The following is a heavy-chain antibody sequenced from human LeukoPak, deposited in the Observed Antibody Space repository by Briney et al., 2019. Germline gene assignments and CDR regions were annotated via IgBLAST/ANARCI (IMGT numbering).Heavy chain of an antibody. J-gene: IGHJ4*02. CDR3: ARGGTQSPTD. Sequence: QPGGSLRLSCAASGLTFSSHWMHWVRQAPGKGLVWVSRITNDGSSTTYADSVKGRFTISRDNAKNMLCLQVNSLRAEDTAVYYCARGGTQSPTDWGPGTLVTVSS. V-gene: IGHV3-74*01. CDR2: ITNDGSST. CDR1: GLTFSSHW.